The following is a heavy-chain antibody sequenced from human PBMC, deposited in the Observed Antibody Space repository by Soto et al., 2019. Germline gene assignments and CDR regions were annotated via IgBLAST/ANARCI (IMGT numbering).Heavy chain of an antibody. J-gene: IGHJ5*02. CDR2: IYWDDDK. CDR3: AHRRTYCSGGSCYLFDP. V-gene: IGHV2-5*02. CDR1: GFSLSTSGVG. D-gene: IGHD2-15*01. Sequence: SGPTLVNPIQTLTLTCTFSGFSLSTSGVGVGWIRQPPGKALEWLALIYWDDDKRYSPSLESRLTITKDTSKNQVVLTMTNMDPVDTATYYCAHRRTYCSGGSCYLFDPWGQGTPVTVSS.